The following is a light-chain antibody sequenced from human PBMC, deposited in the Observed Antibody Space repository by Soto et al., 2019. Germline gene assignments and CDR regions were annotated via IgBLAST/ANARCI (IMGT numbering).Light chain of an antibody. V-gene: IGKV1-27*01. CDR2: AAS. CDR1: QGISNN. CDR3: QKYNSALWT. Sequence: DIQMTQSPSSLSASVGDRVTITCRATQGISNNLAWYQQKPGKVPKLLIYAASTLQSGVPSRFSGSGSGTDFTLTIGSLQPEDVATYYCQKYNSALWTFGQGTKVEIK. J-gene: IGKJ1*01.